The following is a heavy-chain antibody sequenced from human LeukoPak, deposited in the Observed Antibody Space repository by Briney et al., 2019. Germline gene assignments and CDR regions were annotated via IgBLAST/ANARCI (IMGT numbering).Heavy chain of an antibody. CDR2: IYTSGST. CDR1: GGSISSYY. Sequence: SETLSLTCTVSGGSISSYYWSWIRQPAGKGLEWIGRIYTSGSTNYNPSLKSRVTMSVDTSKNQFSLKLSSVTAADTAVYYCARGTSSGWPNDAFDIWGQGTMVTVSS. D-gene: IGHD6-19*01. V-gene: IGHV4-4*07. CDR3: ARGTSSGWPNDAFDI. J-gene: IGHJ3*02.